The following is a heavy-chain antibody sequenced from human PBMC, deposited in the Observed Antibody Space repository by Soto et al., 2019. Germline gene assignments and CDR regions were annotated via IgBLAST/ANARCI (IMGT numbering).Heavy chain of an antibody. V-gene: IGHV4-30-4*01. CDR2: IYYSGRT. CDR3: ARGQTSPHGMDV. CDR1: GGSISTSNYY. Sequence: QLQLQESGPGLVKPSQTLSLTCTVSGGSISTSNYYWNWIRQPPGKGLEWIGNIYYSGRTYYNPSLTSRVIISVDTSRNQLSLKLTSATAADTAVYYCARGQTSPHGMDVWGQGTTVTVSS. J-gene: IGHJ6*02. D-gene: IGHD2-2*01.